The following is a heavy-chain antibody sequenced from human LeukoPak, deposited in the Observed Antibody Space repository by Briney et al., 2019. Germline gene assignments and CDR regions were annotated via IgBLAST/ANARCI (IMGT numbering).Heavy chain of an antibody. CDR1: GFTFSSYA. CDR2: ISGSGGST. V-gene: IGHV3-23*01. D-gene: IGHD6-13*01. J-gene: IGHJ4*02. Sequence: GGSLRLSCAASGFTFSSYAMSWVRQAPGKGLEWVSAISGSGGSTYYADSVKGRFTISRDNSKNTLYLQMNSLRAEDTAVYYCANGIAAAGGFDYWGQGTLVTVSS. CDR3: ANGIAAAGGFDY.